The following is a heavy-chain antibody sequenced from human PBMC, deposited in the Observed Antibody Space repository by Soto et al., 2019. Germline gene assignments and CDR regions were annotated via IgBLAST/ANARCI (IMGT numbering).Heavy chain of an antibody. CDR2: ISAYNGNA. J-gene: IGHJ4*02. D-gene: IGHD3-22*01. CDR3: ARDNYERSGYFDY. V-gene: IGHV1-18*01. CDR1: GYTFTSYG. Sequence: SVKVSWKASGYTFTSYGISWLRQAPGQGLEWMGWISAYNGNANYTQKFQGRVTMTTDTFTSTAYMELRSLRSDDTAVYFCARDNYERSGYFDYWGQGTLVTVSS.